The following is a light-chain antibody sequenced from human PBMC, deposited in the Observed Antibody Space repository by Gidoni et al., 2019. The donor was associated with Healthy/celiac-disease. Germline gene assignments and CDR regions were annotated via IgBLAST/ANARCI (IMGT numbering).Light chain of an antibody. CDR2: DDS. Sequence: SCVLTQPPSVSVAPGQTARITWGGNNLGSKSGHWYQQKPGQAPVLVVYDDSDRPSGIPERFSGSNSGNTATLTISRVEAGDEADYYCHVWDRNSDLRVFGGGTKLTVL. J-gene: IGLJ3*02. CDR3: HVWDRNSDLRV. V-gene: IGLV3-21*02. CDR1: NLGSKS.